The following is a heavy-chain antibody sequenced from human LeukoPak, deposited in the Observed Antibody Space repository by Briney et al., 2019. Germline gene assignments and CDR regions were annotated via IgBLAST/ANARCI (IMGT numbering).Heavy chain of an antibody. D-gene: IGHD3-22*01. CDR2: ISGSGGST. J-gene: IGHJ4*02. Sequence: GGSLRLSCAASGFTFSSYAMSWVRQAPGKGLEWVSAISGSGGSTYYADSVKGRFTISRDNSKNTLYLQMNSLRVEDTAVYYCAKDEGYYYDSSGYYYFDHWGQGTLVTVSS. CDR1: GFTFSSYA. CDR3: AKDEGYYYDSSGYYYFDH. V-gene: IGHV3-23*01.